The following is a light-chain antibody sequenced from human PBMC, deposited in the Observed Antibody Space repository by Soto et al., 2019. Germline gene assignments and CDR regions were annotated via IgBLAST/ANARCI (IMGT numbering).Light chain of an antibody. V-gene: IGKV1-39*01. CDR1: QSINSF. CDR3: QQSYNTPFT. CDR2: DAS. Sequence: DIQMTQSPSSLSASEGDRVTITCRASQSINSFLNWYQQKSGKAPKLLIYDASTLQSGVPSRFIGSGSETEFTLTITNLQPDDFATYYCQQSYNTPFTFGPGTKVDVK. J-gene: IGKJ3*01.